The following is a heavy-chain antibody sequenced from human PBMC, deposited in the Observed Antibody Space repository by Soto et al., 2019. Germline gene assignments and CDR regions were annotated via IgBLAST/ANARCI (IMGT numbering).Heavy chain of an antibody. CDR2: INHSGST. Sequence: PSETLSLTCAVYGGSFSGYYWSWIRQPPGKGLEWIGEINHSGSTNYNPSLKSRVTISVDTSKNQFSLKLSSVTAADTAVYYCARGSRLFSSGWSRMFDPWGQGTLVTVSS. D-gene: IGHD6-19*01. V-gene: IGHV4-34*01. J-gene: IGHJ5*02. CDR3: ARGSRLFSSGWSRMFDP. CDR1: GGSFSGYY.